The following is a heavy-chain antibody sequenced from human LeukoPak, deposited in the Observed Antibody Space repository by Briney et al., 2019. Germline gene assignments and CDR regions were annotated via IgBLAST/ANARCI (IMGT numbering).Heavy chain of an antibody. CDR1: GFTFSRYW. CDR2: INTDGTTT. CDR3: ARANDNDGSSGYSHDY. V-gene: IGHV3-74*01. Sequence: GSLRLSCAASGFTFSRYWMHWVRQTPEKGLVWVSRINTDGTTTDYAGSVKGRFTISRDNAKSTLYLQMNSLRAEDTAEYYCARANDNDGSSGYSHDYWGQGTLVTVSS. J-gene: IGHJ4*02. D-gene: IGHD3-22*01.